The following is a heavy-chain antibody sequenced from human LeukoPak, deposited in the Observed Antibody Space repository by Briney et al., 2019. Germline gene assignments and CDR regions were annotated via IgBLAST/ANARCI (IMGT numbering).Heavy chain of an antibody. CDR1: GGSISSSNW. J-gene: IGHJ4*02. Sequence: SGTPSLTCAVSGGSISSSNWWSWVRQPPGKGLEWIGEMYHSGSTNYNPSLKSRVTISVDTSKNQFSLKLSSVTAADTAVYYCARRVYCSSTSCYAFDYWGQGTLVTVSS. CDR2: MYHSGST. V-gene: IGHV4-4*02. D-gene: IGHD2-2*01. CDR3: ARRVYCSSTSCYAFDY.